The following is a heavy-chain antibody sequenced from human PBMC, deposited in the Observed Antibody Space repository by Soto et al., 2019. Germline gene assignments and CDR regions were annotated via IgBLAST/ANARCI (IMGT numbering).Heavy chain of an antibody. CDR1: GYTFTSYD. J-gene: IGHJ4*02. CDR3: ARTLYGDNVDY. V-gene: IGHV1-8*01. D-gene: IGHD4-17*01. CDR2: MNPNSGNT. Sequence: QVQLVQSGAEVKKPGASVKVSCKASGYTFTSYDINWVRQATGQGLEWMGWMNPNSGNTGYAQKFQGRVTMTRNTXXXTAYMXLSSLRXXDTAVYYCARTLYGDNVDYWGQGTLVTVSS.